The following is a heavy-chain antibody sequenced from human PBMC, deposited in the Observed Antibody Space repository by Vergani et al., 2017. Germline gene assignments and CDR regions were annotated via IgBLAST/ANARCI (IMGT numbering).Heavy chain of an antibody. V-gene: IGHV3-30*18. D-gene: IGHD3-10*01. J-gene: IGHJ6*02. CDR1: GFTFSSYG. CDR2: ISYDGSNK. CDR3: AKDPRLLLFGELPLYGMDV. Sequence: VQLVESGGGLVQPGGSLRLSCAASGFTFSSYGMHWVRQAPGKGLEWVAVISYDGSNKYYADSVKGRFTISRDNSKNTVYLQMNSLRAEDTAVYYCAKDPRLLLFGELPLYGMDVWGQGTTVTVYS.